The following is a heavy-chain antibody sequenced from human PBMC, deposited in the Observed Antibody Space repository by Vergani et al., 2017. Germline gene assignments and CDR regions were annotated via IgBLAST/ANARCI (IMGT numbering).Heavy chain of an antibody. CDR2: TYYRSKWYN. CDR3: ARAGHYDYIWGSYRWNWFDP. D-gene: IGHD3-16*02. CDR1: GDSVSSNSAA. Sequence: QVQLQQSGPGLVKPSQTLSLTCAISGDSVSSNSAAWNWIRQSPSRGLEWLGRTYYRSKWYNDYAVSVKSRITINPDTSKNQFSLQLNSVTPEDTAVYYCARAGHYDYIWGSYRWNWFDPWGQGTLVTVSS. V-gene: IGHV6-1*01. J-gene: IGHJ5*02.